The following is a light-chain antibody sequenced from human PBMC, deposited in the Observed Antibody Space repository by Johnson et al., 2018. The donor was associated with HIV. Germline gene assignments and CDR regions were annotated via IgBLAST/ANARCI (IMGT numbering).Light chain of an antibody. CDR2: KND. Sequence: QSVLTQPPSVSAAPGQKVTISCSRNYSNFGNNYVSWYQQLPGTAPKLLIYKNDKRPSGIPDRFSGSKSGTSATLGITGLQTGDEADYYCGTWDSSLRAYNYVFGSGTKVTVL. J-gene: IGLJ1*01. CDR3: GTWDSSLRAYNYV. V-gene: IGLV1-51*02. CDR1: YSNFGNNY.